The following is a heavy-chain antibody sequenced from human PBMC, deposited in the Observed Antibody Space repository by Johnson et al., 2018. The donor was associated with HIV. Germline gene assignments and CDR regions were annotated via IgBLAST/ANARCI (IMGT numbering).Heavy chain of an antibody. CDR1: GFTFSSYG. Sequence: MLLVESGGGVVQPGRSLRLSCAASGFTFSSYGMHWVRQAPGKGLEWVSAIGTAGDTYYPGSVKGRFTISRENAKNSLYLQMNSLRAGDTAVYYCARSSWGGSSLGAFDIWGQGTMVTVSS. D-gene: IGHD1-26*01. V-gene: IGHV3-13*01. CDR3: ARSSWGGSSLGAFDI. CDR2: IGTAGDT. J-gene: IGHJ3*02.